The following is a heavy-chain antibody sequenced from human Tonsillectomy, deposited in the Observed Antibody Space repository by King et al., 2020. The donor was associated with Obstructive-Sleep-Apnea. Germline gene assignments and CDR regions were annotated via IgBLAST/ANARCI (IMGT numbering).Heavy chain of an antibody. J-gene: IGHJ4*02. CDR1: GFTFSSYW. CDR3: ARDRAAAGKKYFDY. D-gene: IGHD6-13*01. CDR2: IKQDGSVQ. Sequence: VQLVESGGGLVQPGGSLRLSCAASGFTFSSYWMSWVRQAPGKGLEWVANIKQDGSVQYYLDSLKGRFTISRDNAKNSLYLQMNSLRAEDTAVYYCARDRAAAGKKYFDYWGQGTLVTVSS. V-gene: IGHV3-7*01.